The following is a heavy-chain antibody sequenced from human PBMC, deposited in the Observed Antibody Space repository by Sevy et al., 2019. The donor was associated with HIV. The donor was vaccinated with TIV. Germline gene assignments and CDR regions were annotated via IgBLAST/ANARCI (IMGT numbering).Heavy chain of an antibody. V-gene: IGHV5-51*01. D-gene: IGHD3-22*01. CDR2: IYPDDSET. CDR3: ATSRSGYFDSSGSYVY. J-gene: IGHJ4*02. CDR1: GYSFTSHW. Sequence: GESLKISCEGSGYSFTSHWIGWVRHMPGKGLEWMGIIYPDDSETRYSPSFQGQVTFSADKSISTAYLQWSSLKASDTAMYYCATSRSGYFDSSGSYVYWGQGTMVTLSS.